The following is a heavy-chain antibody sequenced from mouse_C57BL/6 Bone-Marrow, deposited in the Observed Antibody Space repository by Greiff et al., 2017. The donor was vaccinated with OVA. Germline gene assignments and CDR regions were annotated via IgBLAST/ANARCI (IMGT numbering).Heavy chain of an antibody. J-gene: IGHJ2*01. CDR3: AKGGSLYFDY. CDR2: IRNKANGYTT. Sequence: EVMLVESGGGLVQPGGSLSLSCAASGFTFTDYYMSWVRQPPGKGLEWLGFIRNKANGYTTEYSGSVKGRFTISRDNSQSILYLQMNALRAEYSATYYCAKGGSLYFDYWSQGTTLTVSS. CDR1: GFTFTDYY. V-gene: IGHV7-3*01.